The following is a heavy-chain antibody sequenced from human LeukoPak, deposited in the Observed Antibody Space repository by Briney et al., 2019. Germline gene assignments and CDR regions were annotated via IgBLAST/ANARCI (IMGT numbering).Heavy chain of an antibody. CDR1: GYTFISYA. V-gene: IGHV1-18*01. J-gene: IGHJ4*02. CDR3: ASGQPLLYPSEC. D-gene: IGHD2-2*02. Sequence: GASVKVFCKASGYTFISYAINWVRQAPGQGLEWMGWISAYNGNTDYVEKFQGRVTMTTDTSTSTAYMELRSLTSDDTAVYYCASGQPLLYPSECWGQGTLITVSS. CDR2: ISAYNGNT.